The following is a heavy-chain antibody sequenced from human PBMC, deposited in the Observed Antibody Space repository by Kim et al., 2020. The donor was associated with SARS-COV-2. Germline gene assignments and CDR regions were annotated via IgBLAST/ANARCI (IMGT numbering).Heavy chain of an antibody. J-gene: IGHJ4*02. V-gene: IGHV3-30*18. CDR2: ISYDGSNK. CDR3: AKDAGNKGYFDWLLYGWGDDLDY. CDR1: GFTFSSYG. Sequence: GGSLRLSCAASGFTFSSYGMHWVRQAPGKGLEWVAVISYDGSNKYYADSVKGRFTISRDNSKNTLYLQMNSLRAEDTAVYYCAKDAGNKGYFDWLLYGWGDDLDYWGQGTLVTVSS. D-gene: IGHD3-9*01.